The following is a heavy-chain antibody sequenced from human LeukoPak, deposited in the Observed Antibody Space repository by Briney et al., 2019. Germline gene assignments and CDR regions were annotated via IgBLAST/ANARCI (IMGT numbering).Heavy chain of an antibody. CDR3: AKDLLRGVLRYFDY. CDR1: GFTFSSYA. Sequence: GGSLRLSCAASGFTFSSYAMSWVRQAPGKGLEWVSAISGSGGSTYYADSVKSRFTISRDNSKNTLYLQMNSLRAEDTAVYYCAKDLLRGVLRYFDYWGQGTLVTVSS. CDR2: ISGSGGST. J-gene: IGHJ4*02. D-gene: IGHD3-10*01. V-gene: IGHV3-23*01.